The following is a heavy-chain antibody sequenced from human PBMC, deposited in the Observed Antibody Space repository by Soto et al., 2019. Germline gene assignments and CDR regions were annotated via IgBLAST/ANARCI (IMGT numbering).Heavy chain of an antibody. D-gene: IGHD4-17*01. V-gene: IGHV4-31*03. CDR2: ISYNGKN. J-gene: IGHJ3*01. Sequence: TLSRTCTLSGVSITSGAYNWPWVRQPPGKGLEWIGYISYNGKNYFSPSLKSRLTISIDTSKNQFSLNLTSVTAADTAMYYCARDRLRAVYAFDFWGQGTMVT. CDR3: ARDRLRAVYAFDF. CDR1: GVSITSGAYN.